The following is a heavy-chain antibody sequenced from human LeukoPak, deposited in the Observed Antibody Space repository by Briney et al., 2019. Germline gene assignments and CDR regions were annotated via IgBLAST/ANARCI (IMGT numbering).Heavy chain of an antibody. V-gene: IGHV1-18*01. CDR3: ARDWPTVITDY. CDR1: VYTFTTHG. Sequence: ASVTVSFKTSVYTFTTHGISWVRQAPGQGLEWMGWISTSKGDTNYAQKFRGRLTVTTDRSTSTAYMELRSLSSDDTAVYYCARDWPTVITDYWGQGTLVTVSS. D-gene: IGHD4-11*01. J-gene: IGHJ4*02. CDR2: ISTSKGDT.